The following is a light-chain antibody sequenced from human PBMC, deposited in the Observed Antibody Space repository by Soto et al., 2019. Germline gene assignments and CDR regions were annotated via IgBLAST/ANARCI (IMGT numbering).Light chain of an antibody. CDR3: QQRGT. V-gene: IGKV3-20*01. CDR2: GAS. J-gene: IGKJ2*02. CDR1: PSVSASF. Sequence: EIVLTQSPGTLSLSPGERATLSCRASPSVSASFLAWYQQKPGQAPSLLIYGASSRATGIPDRFSGSGSGTDFTLTISRLEPEDAAVYYCQQRGTFGQGTKLEIK.